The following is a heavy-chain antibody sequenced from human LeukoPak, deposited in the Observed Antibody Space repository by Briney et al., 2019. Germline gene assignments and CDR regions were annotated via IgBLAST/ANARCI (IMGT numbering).Heavy chain of an antibody. J-gene: IGHJ4*02. Sequence: GGSLRLSSAASGFTFSSYSMNWVRQAPGKGLEWVSYISSSSSTIYYADSVKGRFTISRDNAKNSLYLQMNSLRDEDTAVYYCARDVAANSPELGIDYWGQGTLVTVSS. CDR1: GFTFSSYS. CDR3: ARDVAANSPELGIDY. V-gene: IGHV3-48*02. D-gene: IGHD5-12*01. CDR2: ISSSSSTI.